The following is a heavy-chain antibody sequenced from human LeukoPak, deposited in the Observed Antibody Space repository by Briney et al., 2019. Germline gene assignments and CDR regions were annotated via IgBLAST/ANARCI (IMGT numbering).Heavy chain of an antibody. Sequence: SQTLSLTCTVSGGSISSGGYYWSWIRQHPGKGLEWIGYIYYSGSTYYNPSLKSRVTISVDTSKNQFSLKLSSVTAADTAVYYCASGIMVRGAGWFDPWGQGTLVTVSS. D-gene: IGHD3-10*01. CDR1: GGSISSGGYY. J-gene: IGHJ5*02. CDR2: IYYSGST. CDR3: ASGIMVRGAGWFDP. V-gene: IGHV4-31*03.